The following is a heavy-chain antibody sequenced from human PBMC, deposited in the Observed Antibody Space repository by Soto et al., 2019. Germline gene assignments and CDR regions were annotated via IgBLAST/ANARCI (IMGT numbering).Heavy chain of an antibody. V-gene: IGHV3-30*03. D-gene: IGHD4-17*01. CDR2: VAYDGINK. J-gene: IGHJ4*02. Sequence: VRLVESGGGVVRPGRSLRLTCAASGFTFNSYGMHWVRQAPGKGLEWVAVVAYDGINKHYGDSVKGRFTISRDNSQNTVYVQMDSLKSDDTAVYYCARGDGDFDPLDYWGQGTLVTVSS. CDR3: ARGDGDFDPLDY. CDR1: GFTFNSYG.